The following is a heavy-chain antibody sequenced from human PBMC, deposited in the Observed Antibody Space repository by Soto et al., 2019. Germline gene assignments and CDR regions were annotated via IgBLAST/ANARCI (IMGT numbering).Heavy chain of an antibody. J-gene: IGHJ6*02. Sequence: SETLSLTCTVSGDSINSDYWSWIRQPPGKGLEWIGYLHYSGTTTYNPSLESRVTISADTSRKQFSLNLRSVTAADTAVYYCARSIPKSKYGSHYYYGLAVWGQGATVTVSS. CDR2: LHYSGTT. CDR1: GDSINSDY. CDR3: ARSIPKSKYGSHYYYGLAV. D-gene: IGHD4-4*01. V-gene: IGHV4-59*01.